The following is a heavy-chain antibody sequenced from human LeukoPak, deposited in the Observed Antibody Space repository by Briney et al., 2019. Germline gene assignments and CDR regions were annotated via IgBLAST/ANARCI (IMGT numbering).Heavy chain of an antibody. J-gene: IGHJ5*02. CDR1: GFTFSSYA. CDR3: AKGGCSSTSCLRWFDP. Sequence: GGSLRLSFAASGFTFSSYAMSWVRQVPGKGLEWVSAISGSGGSTYYADSVKGRFTISRDNSKNTLYLQMNSLRAEDTAVYYRAKGGCSSTSCLRWFDPWGQGTLVTVSS. V-gene: IGHV3-23*01. CDR2: ISGSGGST. D-gene: IGHD2-2*01.